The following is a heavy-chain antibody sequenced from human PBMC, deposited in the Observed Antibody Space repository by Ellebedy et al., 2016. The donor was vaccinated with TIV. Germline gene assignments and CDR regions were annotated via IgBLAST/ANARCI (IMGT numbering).Heavy chain of an antibody. CDR2: IVRGSGNT. CDR1: GFTFNNSA. Sequence: AASVKVSCKASGFTFNNSAVQWVRQARGQRLEWIGWIVRGSGNTNFAQKFQERVTITKDMSTDTAYMELSSLSSEDTAVYYCAASPLRQFDWLDAFDIWGQGTMVTVSS. D-gene: IGHD3-9*01. J-gene: IGHJ3*02. CDR3: AASPLRQFDWLDAFDI. V-gene: IGHV1-58*01.